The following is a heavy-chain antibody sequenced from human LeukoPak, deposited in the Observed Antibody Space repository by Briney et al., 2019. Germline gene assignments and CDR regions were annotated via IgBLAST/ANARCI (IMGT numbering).Heavy chain of an antibody. CDR2: VSHSGSP. CDR1: GGSISSSSYY. V-gene: IGHV4-39*07. CDR3: AREAANQWFDP. Sequence: SETLSLTCTVSGGSISSSSYYWGWIRQPPGKGLEWIGSVSHSGSPYYNLSLKSRVTISADASKNEFSLKMSPVTAADTAIYYCAREAANQWFDPWGQGTLVTVSS. J-gene: IGHJ5*02. D-gene: IGHD1-14*01.